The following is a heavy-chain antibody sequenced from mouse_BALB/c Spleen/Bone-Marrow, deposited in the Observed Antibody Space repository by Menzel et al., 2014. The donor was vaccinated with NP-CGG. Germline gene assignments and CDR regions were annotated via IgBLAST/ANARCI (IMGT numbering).Heavy chain of an antibody. CDR3: ARDNGRVFFDY. V-gene: IGHV7-3*02. CDR1: GFTFTDYY. CDR2: IRNKANGYTT. J-gene: IGHJ2*01. Sequence: EVMLVESGGGLVQPGGSLRLSCATSGFTFTDYYMNWVRQPPGKALEWLGFIRNKANGYTTEYSASVKSRFTISRDNPQNILYLQMNTLRADDSATYYCARDNGRVFFDYWGQGTTLTVSS.